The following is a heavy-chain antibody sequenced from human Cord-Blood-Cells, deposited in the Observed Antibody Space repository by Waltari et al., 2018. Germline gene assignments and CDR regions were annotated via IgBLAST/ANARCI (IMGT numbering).Heavy chain of an antibody. CDR2: MNPNSGNT. CDR3: ASLMAAAGNY. V-gene: IGHV1-8*01. J-gene: IGHJ4*02. Sequence: QVQLVQSGAEVTQPGASVKFTYTATGDTFDSYDINWVRQATGQGLEWMGWMNPNSGNTGYAQKFQGRVTMTRNTSISTAYMELSSLRSEDTAVYYCASLMAAAGNYWGQGTLVTVSS. CDR1: GDTFDSYD. D-gene: IGHD6-13*01.